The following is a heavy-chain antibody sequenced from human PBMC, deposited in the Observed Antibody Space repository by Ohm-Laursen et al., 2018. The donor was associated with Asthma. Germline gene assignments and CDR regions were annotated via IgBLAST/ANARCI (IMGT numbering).Heavy chain of an antibody. Sequence: GSLRLSCAASGFASSNYAMHWVRQAPGKGLEWVGRIKSKTDGGTTDYAAPVKGRFTISRDDSKNTLYLQMNSLKTEDTAVYYCTTDRIAVAGILLDFDYWGQGTLVTVSS. J-gene: IGHJ4*02. CDR1: GFASSNYA. D-gene: IGHD6-19*01. V-gene: IGHV3-15*01. CDR3: TTDRIAVAGILLDFDY. CDR2: IKSKTDGGTT.